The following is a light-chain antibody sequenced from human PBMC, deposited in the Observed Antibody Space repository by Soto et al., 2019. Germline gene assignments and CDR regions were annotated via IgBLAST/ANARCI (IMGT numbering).Light chain of an antibody. J-gene: IGKJ2*01. CDR2: GVS. CDR3: QQYNNWLYT. V-gene: IGKV3-20*01. Sequence: EIVLTQSPGTLSLSPGERATLSCRASQSVSSSSLAWYQQKPGQAPRLLISGVSSRAADIPDRFSGSGSGTDFTLTISSLQSEDLAVYYCQQYNNWLYTFGQGTKVDIK. CDR1: QSVSSSS.